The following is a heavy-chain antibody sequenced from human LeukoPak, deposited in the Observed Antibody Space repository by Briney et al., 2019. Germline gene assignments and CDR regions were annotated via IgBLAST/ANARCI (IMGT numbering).Heavy chain of an antibody. CDR3: ARDFRDDYYYYGMDV. CDR1: GGSFSGYY. D-gene: IGHD3-10*01. CDR2: INHSGST. V-gene: IGHV4-34*01. J-gene: IGHJ6*02. Sequence: SETLSLTCAVYGGSFSGYYWSWIRQPPGKGLEWIGEINHSGSTNYNPSLKSRVTISVDTSKNQFSLKLSSVTAADTAVYYCARDFRDDYYYYGMDVWGQGTTVTVSS.